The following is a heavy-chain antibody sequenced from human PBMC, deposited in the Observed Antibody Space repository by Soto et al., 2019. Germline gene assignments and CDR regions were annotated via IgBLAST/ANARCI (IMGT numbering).Heavy chain of an antibody. V-gene: IGHV1-69*01. Sequence: QVQLVQSGTEVKKPGSSVKVSCKASGGTFSSYAISWVRQAPGQGLEWMGGIIPIFGTANYAQKFQGRVTITADESTSTADVELSSLRSEDTAVYYCAGDQRVTAANQRYWYFDLWVRGTLVTVSS. CDR3: AGDQRVTAANQRYWYFDL. CDR2: IIPIFGTA. J-gene: IGHJ2*01. D-gene: IGHD2-21*02. CDR1: GGTFSSYA.